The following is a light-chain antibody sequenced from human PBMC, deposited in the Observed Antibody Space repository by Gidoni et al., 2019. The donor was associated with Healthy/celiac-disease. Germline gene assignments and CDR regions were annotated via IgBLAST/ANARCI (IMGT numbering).Light chain of an antibody. CDR3: QQYGSSSLT. Sequence: EIVLTQSPGTLSLSPGERATLSCRASQSVSSSYLAWYQQKPGQAPRLLIYGASSRATGIPDRFSGSGSGTDFTLTIIRLEPEAVAVYYCQQYGSSSLTFGGGTKVEIK. CDR2: GAS. J-gene: IGKJ4*01. V-gene: IGKV3-20*01. CDR1: QSVSSSY.